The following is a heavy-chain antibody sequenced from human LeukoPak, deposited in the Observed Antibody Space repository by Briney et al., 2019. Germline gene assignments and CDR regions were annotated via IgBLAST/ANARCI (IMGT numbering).Heavy chain of an antibody. V-gene: IGHV4-34*01. CDR3: ARERGSSGPLGV. CDR1: GGSFSGYY. CDR2: INHSGST. J-gene: IGHJ6*04. Sequence: SETLSLTCAVYGGSFSGYYWSWIRQPPGKGLEWIGEINHSGSTNYNPSLKSRVTISVDTSKNQFSLKLSSVTAADTAVYYCARERGSSGPLGVWGKGTTVTVSS. D-gene: IGHD6-19*01.